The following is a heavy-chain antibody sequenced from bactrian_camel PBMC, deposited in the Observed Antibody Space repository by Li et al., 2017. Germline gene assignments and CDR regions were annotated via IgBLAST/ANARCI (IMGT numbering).Heavy chain of an antibody. Sequence: QLVESGGGSVQAGGSLRLSRAASGATFSSYFMGWFRQAPGKEREAVALIPVVGVTSYANSVKGRFTISKDNAKNSLYLQMNYLKPEDTAMYYCAARGVSWCTWYGRDYDYWGQGTQVTVS. CDR1: GATFSSYF. V-gene: IGHV3S55*01. CDR3: AARGVSWCTWYGRDYDY. D-gene: IGHD6*01. J-gene: IGHJ4*01. CDR2: IPVVGVT.